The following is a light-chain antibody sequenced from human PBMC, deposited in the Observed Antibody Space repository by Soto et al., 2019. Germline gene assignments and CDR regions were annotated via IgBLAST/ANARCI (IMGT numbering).Light chain of an antibody. Sequence: EIVLTQSPGTLSLSPGERATLSCRASQSVSSSYLAWYQQKPGQAPRLLIYGASSRATGIPDRFSGSGSRTDFTLNTSRLEPEDFAVYYCQQYGSSRRTFGPGTKVDIK. CDR3: QQYGSSRRT. CDR2: GAS. V-gene: IGKV3-20*01. J-gene: IGKJ3*01. CDR1: QSVSSSY.